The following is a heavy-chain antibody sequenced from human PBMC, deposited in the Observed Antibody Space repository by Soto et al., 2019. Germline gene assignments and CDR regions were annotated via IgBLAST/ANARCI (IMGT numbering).Heavy chain of an antibody. J-gene: IGHJ5*02. CDR1: GFAFSRDA. D-gene: IGHD3-16*02. CDR2: ISYDGRHK. V-gene: IGHV3-30*04. CDR3: ARDRGNYLIANWFDP. Sequence: QVQLVESGGGVVQPGMSLKLSCVASGFAFSRDAMQWVRQLPDKGLEWVAVISYDGRHKYYADSVKGRFTISRDNSKNTVFVQMNSLRPEDTAVYYCARDRGNYLIANWFDPWGLGTLVTVSS.